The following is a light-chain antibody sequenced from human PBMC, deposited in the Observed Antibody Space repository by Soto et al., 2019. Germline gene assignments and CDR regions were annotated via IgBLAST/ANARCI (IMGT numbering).Light chain of an antibody. Sequence: EIVLTQSPATLSLSPGERATLSCRASQSVSSYLAWYQQKPGQAPRLLIYDASNRATGIPARFSGSGSGTDFTLTISSLEPKDFAVYYCQQRSSSFGPGTKVDIK. CDR1: QSVSSY. V-gene: IGKV3-11*01. J-gene: IGKJ3*01. CDR3: QQRSSS. CDR2: DAS.